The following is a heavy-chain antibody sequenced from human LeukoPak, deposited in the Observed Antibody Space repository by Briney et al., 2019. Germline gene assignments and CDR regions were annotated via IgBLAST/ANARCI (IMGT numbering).Heavy chain of an antibody. V-gene: IGHV4-4*09. D-gene: IGHD4-23*01. CDR2: IYHSGST. Sequence: PSETLSLTCTVSGGSISSYYWSWIRQPPGKGLEWIGYIYHSGSTDYNPSIKSRVTISVDPSKSQFSLKLTSVTAADTAVYHCATLTTVVTAYYFDYWGQGTLVTVSS. J-gene: IGHJ4*02. CDR1: GGSISSYY. CDR3: ATLTTVVTAYYFDY.